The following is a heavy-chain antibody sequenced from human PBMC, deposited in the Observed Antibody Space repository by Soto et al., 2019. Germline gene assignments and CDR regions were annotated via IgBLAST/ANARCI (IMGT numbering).Heavy chain of an antibody. CDR1: EFIFSSYS. CDR3: ARELGYCSSITCYRENI. CDR2: ISSDSRTI. J-gene: IGHJ3*02. D-gene: IGHD2-2*02. V-gene: IGHV3-48*01. Sequence: GGSLRLSSAASEFIFSSYSMNWVRQAPGKGLEWVSYISSDSRTIYYADSVKGRFTISRVNDKNSLYLQMNSLRAEDTAVYYCARELGYCSSITCYRENIWGQGTMVTVSS.